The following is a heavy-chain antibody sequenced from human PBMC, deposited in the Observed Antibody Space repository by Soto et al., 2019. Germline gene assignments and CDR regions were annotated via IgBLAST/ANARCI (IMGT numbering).Heavy chain of an antibody. CDR2: ISYDGSNK. D-gene: IGHD5-18*01. V-gene: IGHV3-30*18. Sequence: QVQLVESGGGVVQPGRSLRLSCAASGFTFSSYGMHWVRQAPGKGLEWVAVISYDGSNKYYADSVKGRFTISRDNSKNALYLQMNSLRAEDTAVYYCAKGHRGATAMGLTDYWGQGTLVTVSS. CDR3: AKGHRGATAMGLTDY. J-gene: IGHJ4*02. CDR1: GFTFSSYG.